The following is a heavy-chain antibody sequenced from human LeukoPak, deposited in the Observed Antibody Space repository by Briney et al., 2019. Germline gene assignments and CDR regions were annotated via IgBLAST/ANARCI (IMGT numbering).Heavy chain of an antibody. V-gene: IGHV1-8*01. J-gene: IGHJ4*02. D-gene: IGHD6-13*01. Sequence: GASVKVSCKASGYTFTSYDINWVRQATGQGLEWMGWMNPNSGNTGYAQKFQGRVTMTRNTSISTAYMELSSLRSEDTAVYYCARRRAAAGTGRFDYWGQGTLVTVSS. CDR3: ARRRAAAGTGRFDY. CDR2: MNPNSGNT. CDR1: GYTFTSYD.